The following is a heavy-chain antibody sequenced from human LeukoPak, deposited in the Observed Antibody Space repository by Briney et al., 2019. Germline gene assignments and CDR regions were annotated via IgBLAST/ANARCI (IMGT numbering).Heavy chain of an antibody. J-gene: IGHJ4*02. CDR3: ARDTRRAHDY. CDR1: GFTFSNYW. CDR2: INNDGSKT. V-gene: IGHV3-74*01. Sequence: AGGSLRLSCAVSGFTFSNYWMYWVRQAPGKGLVWVSGINNDGSKTYYADSVKGRFTISRDNAKNTLFLEMNSLGAEDTAVYYCARDTRRAHDYWGQGTLVTVSS.